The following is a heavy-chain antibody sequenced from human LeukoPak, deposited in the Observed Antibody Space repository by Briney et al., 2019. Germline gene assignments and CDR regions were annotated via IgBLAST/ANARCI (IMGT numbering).Heavy chain of an antibody. Sequence: GGSLRLSCAASGFTFDDYTMHWVRQAPGKGLEWVSGINWNGGSTGYADSVKGRFTISRDNAKNSLYLQMNSLRAEDTALYYCARERSVYGSGSSFDYWGQGTLVTVSS. CDR1: GFTFDDYT. V-gene: IGHV3-20*04. CDR2: INWNGGST. D-gene: IGHD3-10*01. CDR3: ARERSVYGSGSSFDY. J-gene: IGHJ4*02.